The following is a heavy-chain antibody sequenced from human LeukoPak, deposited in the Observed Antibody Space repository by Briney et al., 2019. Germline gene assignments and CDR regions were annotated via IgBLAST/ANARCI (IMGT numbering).Heavy chain of an antibody. CDR2: ISAGSTSL. J-gene: IGHJ4*02. CDR1: GFTFSSYS. D-gene: IGHD2-15*01. V-gene: IGHV3-48*01. CDR3: ASESPPVYCIRAICPPPGLED. Sequence: TGGSLRLSCVVFGFTFSSYSMNWVRQAPGKGLEWVSYISAGSTSLYYADSVKGLFPVSRNSAMTPLYVKMNSLGAENTAVYYCASESPPVYCIRAICPPPGLEDWGQGTLVTVSP.